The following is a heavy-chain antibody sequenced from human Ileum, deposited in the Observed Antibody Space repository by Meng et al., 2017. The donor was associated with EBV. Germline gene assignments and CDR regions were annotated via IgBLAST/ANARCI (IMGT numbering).Heavy chain of an antibody. CDR1: GFSLTSSGVG. V-gene: IGHV2-5*01. D-gene: IGHD6-6*01. CDR2: IYWNDDK. J-gene: IGHJ4*02. CDR3: ARRPGSPSSRFDY. Sequence: QITLKEVGPTLVKPTRTLTLTCSFSGFSLTSSGVGVGWIRQPPGKALEWLALIYWNDDKRYSPSLKSRLTVTRDTSKNQVVLTLTNVDPVDTATYYCARRPGSPSSRFDYWGQGTLVTVSS.